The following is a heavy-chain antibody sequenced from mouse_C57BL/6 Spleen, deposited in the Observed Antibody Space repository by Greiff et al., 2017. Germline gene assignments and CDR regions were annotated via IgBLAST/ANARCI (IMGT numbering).Heavy chain of an antibody. CDR3: ARSGYLLGDY. CDR1: GYSFTGYY. V-gene: IGHV1-42*01. J-gene: IGHJ2*01. CDR2: INPSTGGT. Sequence: VQLQQSGPELVKPGASVKISCKASGYSFTGYYMNWVKQSPEKSLEWIGEINPSTGGTTYNQKFKAKATLTVDKSSSTAYMQLKSLTSEDSAVYYWARSGYLLGDYWGQGTTLTVSS. D-gene: IGHD2-1*01.